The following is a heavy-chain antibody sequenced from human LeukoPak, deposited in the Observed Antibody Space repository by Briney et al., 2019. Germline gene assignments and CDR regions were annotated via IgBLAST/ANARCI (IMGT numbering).Heavy chain of an antibody. J-gene: IGHJ1*01. CDR2: ISGSGGST. V-gene: IGHV3-23*01. Sequence: SGGSLSLSCAASGFTFSNYAMSWVRQAPGKGLEWVSAISGSGGSTYYADSVKGRFTISRDNSKNILYLQMNSLRAEDTAPYYCAEDSGSYVEYFQHWGHGTLVTVSS. CDR1: GFTFSNYA. CDR3: AEDSGSYVEYFQH. D-gene: IGHD1-26*01.